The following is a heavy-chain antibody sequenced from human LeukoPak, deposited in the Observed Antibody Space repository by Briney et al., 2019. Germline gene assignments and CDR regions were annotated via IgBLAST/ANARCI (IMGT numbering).Heavy chain of an antibody. J-gene: IGHJ4*02. V-gene: IGHV3-23*01. Sequence: GGSLRLSCAASGFTFSNYAMSWVRQAPGKGLEFVSAISASGDSTYYADSVKGRFTISRDNSNNTLYLQMNSLRAGDTAVYYCAKGQYGSSGYCYFDYWGQGTLVTVSS. CDR1: GFTFSNYA. D-gene: IGHD3-22*01. CDR2: ISASGDST. CDR3: AKGQYGSSGYCYFDY.